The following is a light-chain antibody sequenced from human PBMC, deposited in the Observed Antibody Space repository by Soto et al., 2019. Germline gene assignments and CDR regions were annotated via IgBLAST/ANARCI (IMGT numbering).Light chain of an antibody. Sequence: DIQMTQSPSSLSASVGERVTITCQASQDISNHLIWYQRKPGKAPKFLIYDASNLETGVPSRFSGSGSGTDFTFSISSLQPEDVATYFCQQSHILPRTFGPGTKVGIK. J-gene: IGKJ3*01. CDR1: QDISNH. V-gene: IGKV1-33*01. CDR2: DAS. CDR3: QQSHILPRT.